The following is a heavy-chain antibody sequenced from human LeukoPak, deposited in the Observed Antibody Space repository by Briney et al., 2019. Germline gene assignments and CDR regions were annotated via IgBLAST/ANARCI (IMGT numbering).Heavy chain of an antibody. CDR1: GGTFSSYA. Sequence: ASVKVSCKASGGTFSSYAISWVRQAPGQGLEWMGGIIPIFGTANYAQKFQGRVTITADKSTSTAYMELRSLRSDDTAVYYCARGGIGSHFDYWGQGTLVTVSS. D-gene: IGHD3-10*01. V-gene: IGHV1-69*06. J-gene: IGHJ4*02. CDR3: ARGGIGSHFDY. CDR2: IIPIFGTA.